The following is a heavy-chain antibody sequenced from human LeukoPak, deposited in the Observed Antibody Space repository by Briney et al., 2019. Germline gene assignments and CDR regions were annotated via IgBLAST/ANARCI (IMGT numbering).Heavy chain of an antibody. CDR2: ISAYNGNT. CDR1: GYTFTNYV. Sequence: GASVNVSCMASGYTFTNYVISGVRQAPGQGREGMGGISAYNGNTNYAQKLQGRVTMTTDTSKSTDYMELRSLRSDDTAVYYCARDPSGWYSVVASDYWGQGTLVTVSS. D-gene: IGHD6-19*01. J-gene: IGHJ4*02. CDR3: ARDPSGWYSVVASDY. V-gene: IGHV1-18*04.